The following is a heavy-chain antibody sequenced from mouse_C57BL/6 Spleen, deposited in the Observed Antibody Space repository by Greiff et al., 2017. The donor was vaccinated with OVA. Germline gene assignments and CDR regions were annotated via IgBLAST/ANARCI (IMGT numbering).Heavy chain of an antibody. V-gene: IGHV1-50*01. CDR2: IDPSDSYT. Sequence: QVQLQQPGAELVKPGASVKLSCKASGYTFTSYWMQWVKQRPGQGLEWIGEIDPSDSYTNYNQKFKGKATLTVDTSSSTAYMQLSSLTSEDSAVYYCARRPLNYYGSSYGYFDVWGTGTTVTVSS. CDR3: ARRPLNYYGSSYGYFDV. CDR1: GYTFTSYW. D-gene: IGHD1-1*01. J-gene: IGHJ1*03.